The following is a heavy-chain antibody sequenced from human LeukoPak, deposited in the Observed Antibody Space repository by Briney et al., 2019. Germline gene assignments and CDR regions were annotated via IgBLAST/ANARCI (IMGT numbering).Heavy chain of an antibody. Sequence: SETLSLTCAVYGGSFSGYYWSWIRQPPGKGLEWIGEINHSGSTNYNPSLKSRVTISVDTSKNQFSLKLSSVTAADTAVYYCARGLRNTGGFDYWGQGTLVTVSS. J-gene: IGHJ4*02. CDR3: ARGLRNTGGFDY. CDR1: GGSFSGYY. CDR2: INHSGST. D-gene: IGHD3-16*02. V-gene: IGHV4-34*01.